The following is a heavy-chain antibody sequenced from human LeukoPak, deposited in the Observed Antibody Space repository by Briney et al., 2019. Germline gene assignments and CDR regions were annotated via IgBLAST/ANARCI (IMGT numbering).Heavy chain of an antibody. CDR2: INPNSGGT. CDR1: GYTFTGHY. J-gene: IGHJ4*02. Sequence: ASVKVSCKAPGYTFTGHYMHWVRQAPGQGLEWMGRINPNSGGTNYAQKFQGRVTMTRDTSISTAYMELSSLRFDDTAVYYCATPPECSSGSCLNYWGQGTLVTVSS. CDR3: ATPPECSSGSCLNY. D-gene: IGHD2-15*01. V-gene: IGHV1-2*06.